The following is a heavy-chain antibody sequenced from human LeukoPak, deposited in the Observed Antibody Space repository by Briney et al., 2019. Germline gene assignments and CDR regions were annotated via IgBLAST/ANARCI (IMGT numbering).Heavy chain of an antibody. J-gene: IGHJ4*02. D-gene: IGHD6-19*01. V-gene: IGHV1-24*01. CDR2: FDPEDGET. Sequence: ASVKVSCKFSGYTLTELSMHWVRQAPGKGLEWMGGFDPEDGETIYAQKFQGRVTMTEDTSTDTAYMELSSLRSEDTAVYFCATVSSGWYGGDYWGQGTLVTVSS. CDR3: ATVSSGWYGGDY. CDR1: GYTLTELS.